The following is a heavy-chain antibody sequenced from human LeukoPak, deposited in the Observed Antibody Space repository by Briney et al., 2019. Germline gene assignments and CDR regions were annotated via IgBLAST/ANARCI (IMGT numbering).Heavy chain of an antibody. J-gene: IGHJ5*02. CDR2: IIPIFGTA. CDR1: GGTFSSHA. Sequence: ASVKVSCKASGGTFSSHAISWVRQAPGQGLEWMGGIIPIFGTANYAQKFQGRVTITADESTSTAYMELSSLRSDDTAVYYCARSGCSSTSCWRGDSNWFDPWGQGTLVTVSS. V-gene: IGHV1-69*01. CDR3: ARSGCSSTSCWRGDSNWFDP. D-gene: IGHD2-2*01.